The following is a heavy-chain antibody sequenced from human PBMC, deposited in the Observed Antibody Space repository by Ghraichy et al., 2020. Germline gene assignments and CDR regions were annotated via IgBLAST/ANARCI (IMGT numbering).Heavy chain of an antibody. Sequence: ASVKVSCKTSGYTFTSYALSWVRQAPGQGIEGMGWISAYNGNTNYAQKFQGRVTMTTDTSTSTAYMELRSLRSDDTAVYYCARAAVVTLRDFDYWGQGTLVTVSP. CDR2: ISAYNGNT. J-gene: IGHJ4*02. V-gene: IGHV1-18*04. D-gene: IGHD4-23*01. CDR1: GYTFTSYA. CDR3: ARAAVVTLRDFDY.